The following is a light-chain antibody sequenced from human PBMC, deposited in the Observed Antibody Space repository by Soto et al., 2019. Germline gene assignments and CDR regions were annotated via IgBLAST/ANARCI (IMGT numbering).Light chain of an antibody. CDR2: DAS. CDR3: QQHGSSPIT. V-gene: IGKV3-11*01. J-gene: IGKJ5*01. CDR1: QSVSSY. Sequence: VLTQSQATLSLSPGERATLSCRASQSVSSYLAWYQQKPGQAPRLLIYDASNRATGIPARFSGSGSGTDFTLTISRLEPEDFAVYYCQQHGSSPITFGQGTRLEVK.